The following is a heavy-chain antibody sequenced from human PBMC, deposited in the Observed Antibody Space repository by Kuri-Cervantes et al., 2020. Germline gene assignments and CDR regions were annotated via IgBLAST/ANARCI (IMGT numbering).Heavy chain of an antibody. CDR2: ISYDGSNK. J-gene: IGHJ5*02. CDR1: GFTFSSYG. V-gene: IGHV3-30*03. Sequence: GESLKISCAASGFTFSSYGMHWVRQAPGKGLEWVAVISYDGSNKYYADSVKGRLTISRDNAKNSLYLQMNSLRAEDTALYHCARTVAVAGVFLGGWFDPWGQGTLVTVSS. CDR3: ARTVAVAGVFLGGWFDP. D-gene: IGHD6-19*01.